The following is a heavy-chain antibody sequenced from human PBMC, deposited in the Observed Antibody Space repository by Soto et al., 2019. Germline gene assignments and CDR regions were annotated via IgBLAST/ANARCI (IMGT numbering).Heavy chain of an antibody. D-gene: IGHD3-22*01. CDR1: GFTFSIYA. CDR2: ISTNGGSK. Sequence: GGSLRLSCSASGFTFSIYAMHWVRQAPGKGLEYVSSISTNGGSKDYADSVKGRFTISRDNSKNTVYLQMSSLRAEDTAVYYCVKGEYYYDSSGYYPFDYWGQGTLVTVSS. J-gene: IGHJ4*02. CDR3: VKGEYYYDSSGYYPFDY. V-gene: IGHV3-64D*06.